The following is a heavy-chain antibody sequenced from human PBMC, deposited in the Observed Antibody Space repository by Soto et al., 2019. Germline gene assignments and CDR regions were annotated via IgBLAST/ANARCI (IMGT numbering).Heavy chain of an antibody. CDR3: ASKYGSGRNNWFDP. D-gene: IGHD3-10*01. CDR2: IYYSGST. V-gene: IGHV4-39*01. Sequence: QLQLQESGPGLVKPSETLSLTCTVSGGSISSSSYYWGWIRQPPGKGLEWIGSIYYSGSTYYNPSLKSRVTISVDTSKNQFALKLSSVTAADTAVYYCASKYGSGRNNWFDPWGQGTLVNVYS. J-gene: IGHJ5*02. CDR1: GGSISSSSYY.